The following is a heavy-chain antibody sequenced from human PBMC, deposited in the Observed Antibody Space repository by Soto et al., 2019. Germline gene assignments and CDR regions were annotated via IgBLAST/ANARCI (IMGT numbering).Heavy chain of an antibody. CDR3: ARDRSVVVVAAPTYYYYGMDV. CDR1: GGTFSSYA. V-gene: IGHV1-69*13. CDR2: IIPIFGTA. Sequence: SVKVSCKASGGTFSSYAISWVRRARGQGLEWMGGIIPIFGTANYAQKFQGRVTITADESTSTAYMELSSLRSEDTAVYYCARDRSVVVVAAPTYYYYGMDVWGQGTTVTVSS. J-gene: IGHJ6*02. D-gene: IGHD2-15*01.